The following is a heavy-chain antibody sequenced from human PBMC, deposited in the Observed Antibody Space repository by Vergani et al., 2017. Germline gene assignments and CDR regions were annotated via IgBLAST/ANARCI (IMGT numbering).Heavy chain of an antibody. V-gene: IGHV4-4*07. Sequence: QVQLQESGPGLVKPSETLSLTCTVSGGSISSYYWSWIRQPAGKGLEWIGRIYISGSTNYNPSLTSRVTMSVDTSKNQFSLKLSAVTAADTDVYYCARSDYRLYSSNSHYYGMDVWGQGTTVTVSS. D-gene: IGHD6-13*01. CDR3: ARSDYRLYSSNSHYYGMDV. CDR2: IYISGST. CDR1: GGSISSYY. J-gene: IGHJ6*02.